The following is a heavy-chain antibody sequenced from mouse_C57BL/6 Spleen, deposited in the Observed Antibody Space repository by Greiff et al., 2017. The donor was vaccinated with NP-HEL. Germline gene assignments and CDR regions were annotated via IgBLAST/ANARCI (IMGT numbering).Heavy chain of an antibody. CDR2: ISDGGSYT. CDR3: ARERGKLFYFDY. D-gene: IGHD1-1*02. V-gene: IGHV5-4*01. Sequence: EVMLVESGGGLVKPGGSLKLSCAASGFTFSSYAMSWVRQTPEKRLEWVATISDGGSYTYYPDNVKGRFTIFRYNAKNNLYRQMSHLKSEDTAMYYCARERGKLFYFDYWGQGTTLTVSS. CDR1: GFTFSSYA. J-gene: IGHJ2*01.